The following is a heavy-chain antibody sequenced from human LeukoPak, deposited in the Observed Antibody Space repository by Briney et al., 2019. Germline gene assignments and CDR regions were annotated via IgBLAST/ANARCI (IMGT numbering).Heavy chain of an antibody. J-gene: IGHJ5*02. CDR1: GYSISSGYY. CDR3: ARDRGYCSSTSCYRSSFDP. CDR2: IYHSGST. V-gene: IGHV4-38-2*02. D-gene: IGHD2-2*01. Sequence: PSETLSLTCTVSGYSISSGYYWGWIRQPPGKGLEWIGSIYHSGSTYYNPSLKSRVTISVDTSKNQFSLKLSSVTAADTAVYYCARDRGYCSSTSCYRSSFDPWGQGTLVTVSS.